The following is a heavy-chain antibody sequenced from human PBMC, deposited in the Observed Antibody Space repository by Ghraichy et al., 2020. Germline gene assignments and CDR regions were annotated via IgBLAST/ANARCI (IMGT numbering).Heavy chain of an antibody. CDR3: ARDAWFLVAAQSPTYYFDY. Sequence: ASVKVSCKASGYTFTSYYMHWVRQAPGQGLEWMGIINPSGGSTSYAQKFQGRVTMTRDTSTSTVYMELSSLRSEDTAVYYCARDAWFLVAAQSPTYYFDYWGQGTLVTVSS. D-gene: IGHD2-15*01. CDR2: INPSGGST. J-gene: IGHJ4*02. V-gene: IGHV1-46*01. CDR1: GYTFTSYY.